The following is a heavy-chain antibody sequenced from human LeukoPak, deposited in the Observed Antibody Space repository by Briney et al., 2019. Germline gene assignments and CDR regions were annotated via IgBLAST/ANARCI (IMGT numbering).Heavy chain of an antibody. Sequence: PSETLSLTCTASGGSISSYYWSWIRQPPGKGLEWIAYIYYSGSTNYNPSLKSRVTISVDTPKNQFSLKLSSVTAADTAVYYCARAIAVAGTVGYFDYWGQGTLVTVSS. D-gene: IGHD6-19*01. V-gene: IGHV4-59*01. CDR2: IYYSGST. CDR3: ARAIAVAGTVGYFDY. CDR1: GGSISSYY. J-gene: IGHJ4*02.